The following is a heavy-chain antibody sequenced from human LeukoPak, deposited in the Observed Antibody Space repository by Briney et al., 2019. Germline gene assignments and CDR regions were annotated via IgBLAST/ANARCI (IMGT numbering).Heavy chain of an antibody. Sequence: SQTLSVTCEISGESVSSKNGAWNWIRQSPSRGLEWLGRTYYRSKWYTDYAVSMNGRITISPDTSKNQFSLQLNSVTPDDTAVYYCARAVGTSGWHTFDYWGQGTLVTDSS. CDR2: TYYRSKWYT. D-gene: IGHD6-19*01. J-gene: IGHJ4*02. V-gene: IGHV6-1*01. CDR3: ARAVGTSGWHTFDY. CDR1: GESVSSKNGA.